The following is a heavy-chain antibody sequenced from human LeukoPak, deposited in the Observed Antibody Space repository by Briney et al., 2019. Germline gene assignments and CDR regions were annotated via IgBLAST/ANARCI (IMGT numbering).Heavy chain of an antibody. CDR2: ISGSGGST. J-gene: IGHJ5*02. D-gene: IGHD3-3*01. CDR1: GFTFSSYA. Sequence: SGGSLRLSCAASGFTFSSYAMSWVRQAPGKGLEWVSAISGSGGSTYYADSVKGRFTISRDNSKNTLYLQMNSLRAEDTAVYYCAPDFWSGSNWFDPWGQGTLVTVSS. V-gene: IGHV3-23*01. CDR3: APDFWSGSNWFDP.